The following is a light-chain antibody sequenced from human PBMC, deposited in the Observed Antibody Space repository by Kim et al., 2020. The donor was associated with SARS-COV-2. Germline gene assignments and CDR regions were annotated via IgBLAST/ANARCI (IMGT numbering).Light chain of an antibody. CDR2: GAF. J-gene: IGKJ2*01. V-gene: IGKV3-20*01. CDR1: QSVSGGY. CDR3: QQYSGLPRT. Sequence: EIVLTQSPGTLSLSPGEGATLSCRASQSVSGGYIAWYQQKTGQAPRLLIYGAFARATGIPDRFSGSGSGTDFTLTISRLEPEDFAVYYCQQYSGLPRTFGQGTKLEIK.